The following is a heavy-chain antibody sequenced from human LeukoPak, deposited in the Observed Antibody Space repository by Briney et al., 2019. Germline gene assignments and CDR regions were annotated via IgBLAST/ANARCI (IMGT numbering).Heavy chain of an antibody. CDR3: ARGYSYGYYYFDY. V-gene: IGHV4-59*01. D-gene: IGHD5-18*01. CDR1: GGSISTYY. CDR2: IYYSGST. J-gene: IGHJ4*02. Sequence: PSETLSLTCTVSGGSISTYYWTWIRQSPGKGLEWIGHIYYSGSTKYNPSLQSRVTISVDTSKNQFSLRLSSVTAADTAIYYCARGYSYGYYYFDYWGQGTLVTVSS.